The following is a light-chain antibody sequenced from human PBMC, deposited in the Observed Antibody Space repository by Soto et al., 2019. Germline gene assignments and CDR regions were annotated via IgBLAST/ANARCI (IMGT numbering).Light chain of an antibody. J-gene: IGKJ5*01. CDR2: AAS. Sequence: DIQMTQSPSSVSESVGDRVTITCLASQGLSSGLAWYQQKPGKAPKLLIYAASSLQSGFPSRFSGSGSGTYFSLTSRSLQPEDVATYYLQPANSFPSITFGHGNRLEIK. CDR1: QGLSSG. CDR3: QPANSFPSIT. V-gene: IGKV1-12*02.